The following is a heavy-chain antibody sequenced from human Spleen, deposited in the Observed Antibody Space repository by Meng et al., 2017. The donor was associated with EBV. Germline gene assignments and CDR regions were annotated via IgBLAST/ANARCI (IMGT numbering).Heavy chain of an antibody. V-gene: IGHV3-73*02. Sequence: EVQLVESGGGLVQPXGSLKLSCAASGFTFSGSAMHWVRQASGKGLEWVGRTRSKANSYATAYAASVKGRFTISRDDSKNTAYLQMNSLKTEDTAVYYCTRPSAGSFYDYGGQGTLVTVSS. CDR2: TRSKANSYAT. J-gene: IGHJ4*02. D-gene: IGHD6-13*01. CDR1: GFTFSGSA. CDR3: TRPSAGSFYDY.